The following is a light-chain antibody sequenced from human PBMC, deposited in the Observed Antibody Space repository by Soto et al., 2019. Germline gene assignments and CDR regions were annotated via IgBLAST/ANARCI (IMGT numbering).Light chain of an antibody. CDR1: QSVSNNY. J-gene: IGKJ1*01. Sequence: EIVLTQSPGTLSLSPGERATLSCRASQSVSNNYLAWYQQKPGQAPRLVIYGASSRATGIPDRFSGSGSGTDFTLTISRLEPEDFAVYYCQQYGSSPPTFGQGTKVDIK. CDR3: QQYGSSPPT. CDR2: GAS. V-gene: IGKV3-20*01.